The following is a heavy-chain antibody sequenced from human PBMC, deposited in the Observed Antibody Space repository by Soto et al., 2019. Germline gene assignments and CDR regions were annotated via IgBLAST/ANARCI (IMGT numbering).Heavy chain of an antibody. CDR1: GGSISSSSYY. V-gene: IGHV4-39*01. D-gene: IGHD3-10*01. J-gene: IGHJ6*02. CDR3: ARHEVLLWSEVGMDV. Sequence: QLQLQESGPGLVKPSETLSLTCTVSGGSISSSSYYWGWIRQPPGKGLEWIGSIYYSGSTYYNPSLKSRVTISVDTSKNQFSLKLSSVTAADTAVYYCARHEVLLWSEVGMDVWGQGTTVTVSS. CDR2: IYYSGST.